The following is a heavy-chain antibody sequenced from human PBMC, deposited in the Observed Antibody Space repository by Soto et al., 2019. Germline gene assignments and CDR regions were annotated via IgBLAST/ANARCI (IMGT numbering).Heavy chain of an antibody. D-gene: IGHD6-13*01. CDR1: GGSISSGGYY. V-gene: IGHV4-31*03. J-gene: IGHJ4*02. Sequence: QVQLQESGPGLVKPSQTLSLTCTVSGGSISSGGYYWSWIRQHPGKGLEWIGYSYYSGSTYYNPSLTSRVTIPVDTSKNQFSLKLSSVTAADTAVYDCASLYSSSWYFLYYSGQGTLVTVSS. CDR2: SYYSGST. CDR3: ASLYSSSWYFLYY.